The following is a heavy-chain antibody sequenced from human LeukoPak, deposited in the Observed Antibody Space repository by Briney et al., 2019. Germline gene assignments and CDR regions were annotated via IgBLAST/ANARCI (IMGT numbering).Heavy chain of an antibody. D-gene: IGHD1-26*01. J-gene: IGHJ4*02. CDR3: ARGDIVGATFDY. CDR2: ISSSSSYI. V-gene: IGHV3-21*01. CDR1: GSTFSSYS. Sequence: PGGSLRLSCAASGSTFSSYSMNWVRQAPGKGLEWVSSISSSSSYIYYADSVKGRFTISGDNAKNSLYLQMNSLRAEDTAVYYCARGDIVGATFDYWGQGTLVTVSS.